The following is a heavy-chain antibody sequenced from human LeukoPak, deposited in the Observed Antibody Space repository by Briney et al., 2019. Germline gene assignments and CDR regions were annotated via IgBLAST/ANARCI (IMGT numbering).Heavy chain of an antibody. J-gene: IGHJ4*02. Sequence: SETLSLTCTVSGGSISSSSYYWGWIRQPPGKGLEWIGSIYYSGSTYYNPSLKSRVTISVDTSKNQFSLKLSSVTAADTAVYYCARSSGAYRSFDYWGQGTLVPVSS. V-gene: IGHV4-39*07. CDR2: IYYSGST. CDR1: GGSISSSSYY. D-gene: IGHD1-26*01. CDR3: ARSSGAYRSFDY.